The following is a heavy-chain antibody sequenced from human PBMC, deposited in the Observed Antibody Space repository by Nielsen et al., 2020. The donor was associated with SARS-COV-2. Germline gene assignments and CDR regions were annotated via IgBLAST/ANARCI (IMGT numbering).Heavy chain of an antibody. CDR3: ARDRPEMATILEGPSFDY. Sequence: SVKVSCKASGGTFSSYAISWVRQAPGQGLEWMGRIIPILGIANYAQKFQGRVTITADKSTSTAYMELSSLRSEDTAVHYCARDRPEMATILEGPSFDYWGQGTLVTVSS. CDR1: GGTFSSYA. CDR2: IIPILGIA. D-gene: IGHD5-24*01. J-gene: IGHJ4*02. V-gene: IGHV1-69*04.